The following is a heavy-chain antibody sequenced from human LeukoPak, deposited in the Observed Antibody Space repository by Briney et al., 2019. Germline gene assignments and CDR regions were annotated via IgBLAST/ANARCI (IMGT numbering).Heavy chain of an antibody. J-gene: IGHJ4*02. CDR2: INHSGST. CDR1: GASFSGYY. CDR3: ASEKGYSSSWPLDY. D-gene: IGHD6-13*01. V-gene: IGHV4-34*01. Sequence: PSETLSLTCAVYGASFSGYYWSWIRQPPGKGLEWIGEINHSGSTNYNPSLKSRVTISVDTSKDQFSLKLSSVTTADTAVYYCASEKGYSSSWPLDYWGQGTLVTVSS.